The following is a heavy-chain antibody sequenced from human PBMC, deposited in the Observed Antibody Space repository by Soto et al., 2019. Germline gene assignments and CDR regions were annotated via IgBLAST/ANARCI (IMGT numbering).Heavy chain of an antibody. CDR1: GYAFTSFG. CDR2: ISAYNGHT. J-gene: IGHJ4*02. D-gene: IGHD4-17*01. Sequence: ASVEVSCKXSGYAFTSFGISWVRQAPGQGLEWMGWISAYNGHTNFAQKLQGRVTMTTDTSTSTAYMELRSLRSDDTAVYYCARVFTDCGDYKYYFDYWGQGTLVTVSS. V-gene: IGHV1-18*04. CDR3: ARVFTDCGDYKYYFDY.